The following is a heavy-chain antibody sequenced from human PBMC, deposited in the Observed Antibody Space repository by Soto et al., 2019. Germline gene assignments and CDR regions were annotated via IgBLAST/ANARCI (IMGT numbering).Heavy chain of an antibody. CDR1: GGTFSSYA. CDR3: ARGVITIFGVVSFWFDP. CDR2: IIPISGTA. J-gene: IGHJ5*02. D-gene: IGHD3-3*01. Sequence: SVKVSGKASGGTFSSYAISWVRQAPGQGLEWMGGIIPISGTANYAQKFQGRVTITADESTSTAYMELSSLRSEDTAVYYCARGVITIFGVVSFWFDPWGQGTLVTVSS. V-gene: IGHV1-69*13.